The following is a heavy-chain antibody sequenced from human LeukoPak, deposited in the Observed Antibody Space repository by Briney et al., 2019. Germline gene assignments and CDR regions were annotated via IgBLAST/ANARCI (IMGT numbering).Heavy chain of an antibody. J-gene: IGHJ5*02. D-gene: IGHD3-10*01. Sequence: SETLSLTCSVSDGSISSGYYYWAWIRQPPGKGPEWIGSIYYSGTTYPNPSLKSRITISVDTSRNQFSLKLSSVTAADTAVYYCARQPKSCAPGIFITGKACWFDPWGQGTLVTVSP. CDR3: ARQPKSCAPGIFITGKACWFDP. CDR1: DGSISSGYYY. V-gene: IGHV4-39*01. CDR2: IYYSGTT.